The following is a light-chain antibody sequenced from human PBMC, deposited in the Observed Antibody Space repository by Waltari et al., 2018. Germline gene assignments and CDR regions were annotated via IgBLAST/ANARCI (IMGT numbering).Light chain of an antibody. Sequence: EIVLTQSPGTLSLSPGERVTLPCRASQSVGSSYLAWYQQKSGQAPRLLIYGASSRATGIPDRVSGSGSGTDFTLTISRLEPEDFAVYYCQQYDSSPWTFGQGTKVEIK. CDR2: GAS. CDR3: QQYDSSPWT. V-gene: IGKV3-20*01. CDR1: QSVGSSY. J-gene: IGKJ1*01.